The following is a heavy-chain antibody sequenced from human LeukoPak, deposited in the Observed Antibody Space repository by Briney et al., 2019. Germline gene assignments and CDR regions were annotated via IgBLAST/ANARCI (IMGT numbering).Heavy chain of an antibody. CDR2: IRYDGSNN. Sequence: GGSLRLSCAASGLTFSSYVMHWVRQAPGKGLGWVAFIRYDGSNNYYADSVKGRFTISRDNSKNTLYLQMNSLRAEDTAVYYCAKDRQEGYSGYVFDYWCQGALSPSAQ. D-gene: IGHD5-12*01. J-gene: IGHJ4*02. CDR3: AKDRQEGYSGYVFDY. V-gene: IGHV3-30*02. CDR1: GLTFSSYV.